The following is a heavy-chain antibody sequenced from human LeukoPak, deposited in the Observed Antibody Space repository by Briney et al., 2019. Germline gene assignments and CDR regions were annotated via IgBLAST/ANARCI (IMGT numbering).Heavy chain of an antibody. J-gene: IGHJ3*02. CDR1: GFTFSSYS. D-gene: IGHD4-17*01. Sequence: GGSLRLSCAASGFTFSSYSMNWVRQAPGQGLEWLSSISSSSTYTYYADSLKGRFTISRDIAKNSLYLQMNSLRADDTAVYYCARTYGDYKDDAFDIWGQGTMVTVSS. CDR2: ISSSSTYT. V-gene: IGHV3-21*01. CDR3: ARTYGDYKDDAFDI.